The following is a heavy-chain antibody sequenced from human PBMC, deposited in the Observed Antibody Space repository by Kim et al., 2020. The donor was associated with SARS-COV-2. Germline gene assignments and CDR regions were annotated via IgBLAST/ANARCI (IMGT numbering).Heavy chain of an antibody. CDR2: ISSSGSTI. CDR3: AREEVRCVDY. Sequence: GGSLRLSCAASGFTFSSYEMNWVRQAPGKGLEWVSYISSSGSTIYYADSVKGRFTISRDNAKNSLYLQMNSLRAEDTAVYYCAREEVRCVDYWGQGTLVTVSS. CDR1: GFTFSSYE. V-gene: IGHV3-48*03. J-gene: IGHJ4*02. D-gene: IGHD4-17*01.